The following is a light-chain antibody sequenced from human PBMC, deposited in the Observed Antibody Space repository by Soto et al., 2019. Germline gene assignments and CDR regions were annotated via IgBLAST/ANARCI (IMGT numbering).Light chain of an antibody. V-gene: IGKV3-20*01. J-gene: IGKJ2*01. CDR2: AAS. CDR1: QSISSSY. CDR3: QQYGSSSYT. Sequence: EIVLTQSPGTLSSSPGERATLSCRASQSISSSYLAWYQQKPGQAPRLLIYAASSRATGIPDRFSGSGSGTGFTLTISRLEPEDFAVYYCQQYGSSSYTFGQGTQLEIK.